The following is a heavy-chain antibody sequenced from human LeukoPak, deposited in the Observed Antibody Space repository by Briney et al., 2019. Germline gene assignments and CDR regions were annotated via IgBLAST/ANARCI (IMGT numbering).Heavy chain of an antibody. CDR2: INPNSGGT. CDR3: VRGDNWNDDVDWFDP. CDR1: GYTFTGYY. D-gene: IGHD1-1*01. V-gene: IGHV1-2*02. J-gene: IGHJ5*02. Sequence: ASVKVSCKASGYTFTGYYMHWVRQAPGQGLEWMGWINPNSGGTNYAQKFQGRVTMTRDTSISSAYMELSRLRSDDTAVYYCVRGDNWNDDVDWFDPWGQGTLVTVSS.